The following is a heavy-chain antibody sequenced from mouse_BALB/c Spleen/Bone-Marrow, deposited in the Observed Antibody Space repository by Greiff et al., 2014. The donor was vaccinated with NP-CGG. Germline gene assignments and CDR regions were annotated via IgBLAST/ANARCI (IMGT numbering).Heavy chain of an antibody. CDR3: ARQSYYGYSDY. J-gene: IGHJ2*01. CDR2: INPDSSTI. CDR1: GFDFSRYW. D-gene: IGHD1-2*01. V-gene: IGHV4-1*02. Sequence: VQLKESGGGLVQPGGSLKLSCAASGFDFSRYWTSWVRQAPGKGLEWIGEINPDSSTINYTPSLKDKFIISRDNAKNTLFLQMSKVRSEDTALYYCARQSYYGYSDYWGQGTTLTVSS.